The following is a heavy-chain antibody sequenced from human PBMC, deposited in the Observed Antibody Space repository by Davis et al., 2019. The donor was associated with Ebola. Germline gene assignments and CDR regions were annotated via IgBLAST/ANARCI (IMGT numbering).Heavy chain of an antibody. D-gene: IGHD1-26*01. CDR1: GYSISSGYY. V-gene: IGHV4-38-2*02. CDR2: IYHSGST. Sequence: PSETLSLTCTVSGYSISSGYYWGWIRQPPGKGLEWIGSIYHSGSTYYNPSLKSRVTISVDTSKNQFSLKLSSVTAADTAVYYCVGGSYYYDYYYMDVWGKGTTVTVSS. J-gene: IGHJ6*03. CDR3: VGGSYYYDYYYMDV.